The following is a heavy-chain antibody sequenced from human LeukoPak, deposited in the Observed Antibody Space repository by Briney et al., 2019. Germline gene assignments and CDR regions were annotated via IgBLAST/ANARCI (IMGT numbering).Heavy chain of an antibody. CDR2: IGTAGDT. CDR1: GFTFSSYD. Sequence: GGSLRLSCAASGFTFSSYDMHWVRQATGKGLEWVSAIGTAGDTYYPGSVKGRFTISRENAKNSLYLQMNSLRAGDTAVYYCAREGAEGSGFDYWGQGTLVTVSS. CDR3: AREGAEGSGFDY. D-gene: IGHD6-19*01. V-gene: IGHV3-13*01. J-gene: IGHJ4*02.